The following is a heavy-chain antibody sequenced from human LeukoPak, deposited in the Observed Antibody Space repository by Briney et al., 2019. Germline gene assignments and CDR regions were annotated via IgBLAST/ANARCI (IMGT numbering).Heavy chain of an antibody. Sequence: PSETLSLTCTASGGSISSYYWSWIRQPPGKGLEWIGYIYYSGSTNYNPSLKSRVTISVDTSKNQFSLKLSSVTAADTAVYYCARQHYGSDYYYGMDVWGQGTTVTVSS. J-gene: IGHJ6*02. CDR2: IYYSGST. D-gene: IGHD3-10*01. CDR3: ARQHYGSDYYYGMDV. V-gene: IGHV4-59*08. CDR1: GGSISSYY.